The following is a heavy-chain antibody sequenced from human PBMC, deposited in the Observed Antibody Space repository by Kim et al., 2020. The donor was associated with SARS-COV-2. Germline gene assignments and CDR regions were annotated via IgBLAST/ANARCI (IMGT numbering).Heavy chain of an antibody. CDR1: GFTFSSYA. Sequence: GGSLRISCVASGFTFSSYAMHWVRQAPGKGLEWVAVISYDGSNKYYADSVKGRFTISRDNSKNTLYLQMNSLRAEDTAVYYCARDTSSWYVYYYGMDVWGQGTTVTVSS. D-gene: IGHD6-13*01. CDR3: ARDTSSWYVYYYGMDV. CDR2: ISYDGSNK. V-gene: IGHV3-30*04. J-gene: IGHJ6*02.